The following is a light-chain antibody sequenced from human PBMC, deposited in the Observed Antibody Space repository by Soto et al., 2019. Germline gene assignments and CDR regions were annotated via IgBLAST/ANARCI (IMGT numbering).Light chain of an antibody. V-gene: IGLV2-14*01. CDR2: EVN. CDR1: SSDVDGYNY. J-gene: IGLJ1*01. Sequence: QSALTQPSSVSGSPGQSITISCTGTSSDVDGYNYVSWYQQHPGKAPKLMIYEVNNRPSGVSNRFSGSKSGNTASLTISGLQAEDEADYYCNSYTSSTTYVFGTGTKVTV. CDR3: NSYTSSTTYV.